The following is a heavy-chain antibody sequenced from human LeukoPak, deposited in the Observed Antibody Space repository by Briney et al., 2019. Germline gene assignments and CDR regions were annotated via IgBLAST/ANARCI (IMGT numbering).Heavy chain of an antibody. D-gene: IGHD3-10*01. CDR3: AREMVRGVIDS. CDR2: LYHGAST. V-gene: IGHV4-38-2*02. CDR1: GYSFSSGSY. Sequence: SETLSLTCTVSGYSFSSGSYWGWIRRPPGRGLEWIASLYHGASTYYNPSLKSRVTISVDTSKNQFSLKLSSVTATDTAMYYCAREMVRGVIDSWGQGTLVTVSS. J-gene: IGHJ4*02.